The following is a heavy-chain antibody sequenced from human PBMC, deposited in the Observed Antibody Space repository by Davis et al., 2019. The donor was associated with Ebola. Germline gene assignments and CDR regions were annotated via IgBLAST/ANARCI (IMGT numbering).Heavy chain of an antibody. D-gene: IGHD5-12*01. CDR2: ITEDGTHK. CDR3: ARADDIVATIFFDY. J-gene: IGHJ4*02. V-gene: IGHV3-30-3*01. Sequence: GESLKISCAASGFIFSDYVLHWVRQAPGKGLEWVAFITEDGTHKYYADSVKGRFTISRDNAKNSLYLQMNSLRAEDTAVYYCARADDIVATIFFDYWGQGTLVTVSS. CDR1: GFIFSDYV.